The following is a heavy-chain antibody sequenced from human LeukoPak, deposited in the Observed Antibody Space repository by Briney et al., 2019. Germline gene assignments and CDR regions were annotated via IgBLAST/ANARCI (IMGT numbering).Heavy chain of an antibody. J-gene: IGHJ5*02. CDR2: IYYSGST. CDR3: ARADYSGWYPNWFDP. CDR1: GGSISSYY. D-gene: IGHD6-19*01. V-gene: IGHV4-59*01. Sequence: SETLSLTCTVSGGSISSYYWSWIRQPPGKGLEWIGYIYYSGSTNYNPSLTSRVTISVDTSKNQFSLKLSSVTAADTAVYYCARADYSGWYPNWFDPWGQGTLVTVSS.